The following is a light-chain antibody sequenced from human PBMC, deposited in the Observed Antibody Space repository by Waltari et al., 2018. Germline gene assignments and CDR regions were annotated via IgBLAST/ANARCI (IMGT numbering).Light chain of an antibody. CDR1: SSDFAVFNY. V-gene: IGLV2-14*01. CDR3: SAYTSTGV. Sequence: QSALTQSASVSGSPGQSITISCTGTSSDFAVFNYVSWYQQHPGKAPQLMIYDVSKRPSGVSNRFSGAKSGNTASLTICGLQAEDEADYYCSAYTSTGVFGGGTKLTVL. CDR2: DVS. J-gene: IGLJ3*02.